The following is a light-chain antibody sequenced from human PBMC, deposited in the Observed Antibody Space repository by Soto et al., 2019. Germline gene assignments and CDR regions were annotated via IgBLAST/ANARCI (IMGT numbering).Light chain of an antibody. V-gene: IGLV4-69*01. CDR2: LNSDGSH. CDR3: QTWGTGTVV. CDR1: SGHSSYA. Sequence: QAVVTQSPSASASLGASVKLTCTLSSGHSSYAIAWHQQQPEKGPRYLMKLNSDGSHSKGDGIPDRFSGSSSGAERYLTISSLQSEDEADYYCQTWGTGTVVSGGGTKVTVL. J-gene: IGLJ2*01.